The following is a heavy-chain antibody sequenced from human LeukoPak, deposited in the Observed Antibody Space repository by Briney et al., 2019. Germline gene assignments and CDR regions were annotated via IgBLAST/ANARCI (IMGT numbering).Heavy chain of an antibody. D-gene: IGHD3-16*02. CDR1: GYTFTSYG. CDR2: ISAYNGNT. V-gene: IGHV1-18*01. J-gene: IGHJ4*02. CDR3: ARDYDYVWGSYRPELDY. Sequence: ASVKVSRKASGYTFTSYGISWVRQAPGQGLEWMGWISAYNGNTNYAQKLQGRVTMTTDTSTSTAYMELRSLRSDDTAVYYCARDYDYVWGSYRPELDYWGQGTLVTVSS.